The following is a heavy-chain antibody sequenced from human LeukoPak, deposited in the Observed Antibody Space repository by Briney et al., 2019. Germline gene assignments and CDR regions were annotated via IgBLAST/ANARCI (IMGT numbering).Heavy chain of an antibody. D-gene: IGHD3-16*02. CDR1: GFTFSSYS. J-gene: IGHJ5*02. CDR3: ARAFFRLGELSLYRYNWFDP. V-gene: IGHV3-48*01. Sequence: GGSLRLSCAASGFTFSSYSMNWVRQAPGKGLEWVSYISSSSSTIYYADSVKGRFTISRDNAKNSLYLQMNSLRAEDTAVYYCARAFFRLGELSLYRYNWFDPWGQGTLVTVSS. CDR2: ISSSSSTI.